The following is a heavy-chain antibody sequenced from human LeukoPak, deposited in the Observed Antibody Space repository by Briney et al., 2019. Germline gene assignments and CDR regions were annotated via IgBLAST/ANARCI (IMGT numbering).Heavy chain of an antibody. CDR1: GGSISSSSYY. CDR3: AKITRAAAAGSCCAFDI. J-gene: IGHJ3*02. CDR2: IYYSGST. D-gene: IGHD6-13*01. V-gene: IGHV4-39*01. Sequence: SETLSLTCTVSGGSISSSSYYWGWIRQPPGKGLEWIGSIYYSGSTYYNPSLKSRVTISVDTSKNQFSLKLSSVTAADTAVYYCAKITRAAAAGSCCAFDIWGQGTMVTVSS.